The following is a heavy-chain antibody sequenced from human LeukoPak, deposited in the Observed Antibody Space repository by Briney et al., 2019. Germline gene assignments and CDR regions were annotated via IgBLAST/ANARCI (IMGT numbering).Heavy chain of an antibody. CDR2: IRYDGSNK. Sequence: GGSLRLSCTASGFNFSSYAMHWVRQAPGKGLEWVAFIRYDGSNKYHADSVKGRFTISRDNSRNTLYLQMNSLRAEDTAVYYCAKDLMSSSWYADYWGRGTLVTVSS. V-gene: IGHV3-30*02. CDR3: AKDLMSSSWYADY. CDR1: GFNFSSYA. D-gene: IGHD6-13*01. J-gene: IGHJ4*02.